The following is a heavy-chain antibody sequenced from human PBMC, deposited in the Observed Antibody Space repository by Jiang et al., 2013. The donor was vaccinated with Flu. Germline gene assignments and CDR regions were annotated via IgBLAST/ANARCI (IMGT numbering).Heavy chain of an antibody. CDR1: GYSFTNYW. J-gene: IGHJ5*02. Sequence: GAEVKKPGESLRISCQGFGYSFTNYWISWVRQMPGKGLEWMGRIDPIDSYSNYNPSFQGHINISTDNSISTAYLQWSSLKASDTAMYYCARHNGASAHQRSLPGHNWFDPGAREPWSTASS. CDR3: ARHNGASAHQRSLPGHNWFDP. V-gene: IGHV5-10-1*01. CDR2: IDPIDSYS. D-gene: IGHD1-14*01.